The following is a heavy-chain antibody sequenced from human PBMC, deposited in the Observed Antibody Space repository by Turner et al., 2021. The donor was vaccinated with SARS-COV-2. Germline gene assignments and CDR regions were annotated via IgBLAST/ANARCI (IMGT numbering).Heavy chain of an antibody. D-gene: IGHD3-10*01. J-gene: IGHJ6*02. CDR1: GFTFSSYW. Sequence: EVQLVESGGGLVQPGGSMRLSCAASGFTFSSYWMHWVRRAPGKGLVWVSRINSDGSSTSYADSVKGRFTISRDNAKNTLYLQMNSLRAEDTAVYYCARDHIGVYYAMDVWGQGTTVTVSS. CDR2: INSDGSST. CDR3: ARDHIGVYYAMDV. V-gene: IGHV3-74*01.